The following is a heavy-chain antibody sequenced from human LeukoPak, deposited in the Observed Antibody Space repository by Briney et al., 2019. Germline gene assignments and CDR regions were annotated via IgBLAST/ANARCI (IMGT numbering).Heavy chain of an antibody. V-gene: IGHV3-30*18. Sequence: GRSLRLSCAASGFTFSSYGMHWVRQAPGKGLEWVAVISYDGSNKYYADSVKGRFTISRDNSKNTLYLQMNSLRAEDTAVYYCAKDQYYSSVDYWGQGTLVTVSS. CDR1: GFTFSSYG. CDR2: ISYDGSNK. J-gene: IGHJ4*02. CDR3: AKDQYYSSVDY. D-gene: IGHD3-22*01.